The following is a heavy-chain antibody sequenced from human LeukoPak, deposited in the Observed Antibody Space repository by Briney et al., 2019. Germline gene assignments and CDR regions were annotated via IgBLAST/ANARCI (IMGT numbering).Heavy chain of an antibody. D-gene: IGHD6-19*01. J-gene: IGHJ3*02. CDR1: GGSISSYY. CDR2: IYYSGST. V-gene: IGHV4-59*12. Sequence: SETLSLTCTVSGGSISSYYWSWIRQPPGKGLEWIGYIYYSGSTNYNPSLKSRVTISVDTSENQFSLKLSSVTAADTAVYYCARETFSSGSVDIWGQGTMVTVSS. CDR3: ARETFSSGSVDI.